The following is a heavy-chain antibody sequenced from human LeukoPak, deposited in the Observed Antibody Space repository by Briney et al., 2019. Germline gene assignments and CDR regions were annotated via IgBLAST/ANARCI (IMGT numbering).Heavy chain of an antibody. CDR2: IWYDGSNK. CDR1: GFTFSSYG. Sequence: PGGSLRLPCAASGFTFSSYGMHWVRQAPGKGLEWVAVIWYDGSNKYYADSVKGRFTISRDNSKNTLYLQMNSLRAEDTAVYYCARDGNDILTGYYYYYYMDVWGKGTTVTVSS. CDR3: ARDGNDILTGYYYYYYMDV. V-gene: IGHV3-33*01. J-gene: IGHJ6*03. D-gene: IGHD3-9*01.